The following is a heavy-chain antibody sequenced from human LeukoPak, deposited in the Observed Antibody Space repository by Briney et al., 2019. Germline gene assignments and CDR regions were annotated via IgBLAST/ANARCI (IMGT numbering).Heavy chain of an antibody. D-gene: IGHD2-15*01. J-gene: IGHJ4*02. Sequence: PSETLSLTCAVSGGSISSNNWWSWVRQPPEKGLEWIGEIFHSGSTNYNPSLKSRVTISTDKSKNQFSLKLTSVTAADTAVYYCARNGFYCLDYWGQGTPVTVSS. CDR3: ARNGFYCLDY. CDR1: GGSISSNNW. V-gene: IGHV4-4*02. CDR2: IFHSGST.